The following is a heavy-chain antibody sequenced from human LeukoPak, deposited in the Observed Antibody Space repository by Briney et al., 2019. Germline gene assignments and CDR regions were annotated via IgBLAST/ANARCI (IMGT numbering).Heavy chain of an antibody. CDR1: GGSISGYG. D-gene: IGHD5-18*01. V-gene: IGHV4-34*01. CDR2: IYISGST. J-gene: IGHJ4*02. CDR3: ARALRGYSYGVSW. Sequence: SETLSLTCAVSGGSISGYGWSWICMPPGQGMGWVGEIYISGSTNNNPTLKRRVTISIYTSRTQFSLKLMSVPATDTAVYYCARALRGYSYGVSWWGQGTLVTVS.